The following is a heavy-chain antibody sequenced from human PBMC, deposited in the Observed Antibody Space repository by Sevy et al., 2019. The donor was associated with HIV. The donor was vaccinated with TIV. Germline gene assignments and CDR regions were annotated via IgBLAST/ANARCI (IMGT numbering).Heavy chain of an antibody. Sequence: ASVKVSCKASGYTFTGYYMHWVRQAPGQGLEWMGWINPNSGGTNYAQKFQGRVTMTRDTSISTAYMELSRLRSDDTAVYYCVRDWATNGDYFDYWGQGTLVTVSS. J-gene: IGHJ4*02. CDR1: GYTFTGYY. V-gene: IGHV1-2*02. D-gene: IGHD5-12*01. CDR2: INPNSGGT. CDR3: VRDWATNGDYFDY.